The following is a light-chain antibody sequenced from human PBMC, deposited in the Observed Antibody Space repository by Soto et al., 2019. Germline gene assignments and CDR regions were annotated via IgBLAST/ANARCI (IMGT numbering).Light chain of an antibody. CDR3: QQRSTWPRWT. J-gene: IGKJ1*01. V-gene: IGKV4-1*01. CDR1: QSVLYSFNNKNY. CDR2: DAS. Sequence: DIVMTQSPDSLAVSLCERATINCKSSQSVLYSFNNKNYLAWYQQKPGQAPRLLIYDASNRATGIPARFSGSGSGTDFTLTISSLEPEDFAVYYCQQRSTWPRWTFSQGTKVDIK.